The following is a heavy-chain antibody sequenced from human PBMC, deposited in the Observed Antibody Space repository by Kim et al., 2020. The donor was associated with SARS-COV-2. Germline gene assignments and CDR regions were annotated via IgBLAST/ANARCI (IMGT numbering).Heavy chain of an antibody. V-gene: IGHV3-48*02. CDR1: GFTFSSHN. Sequence: GGSLRLSCAASGFTFSSHNMTWVRQAPGKGLEWVSYISSSSNTIYYADSVKGRFTISRDDAKNSLYLQMNSLRDDDTAVYYCARGGGIGARPGVLGPWGQGTMVTVSS. D-gene: IGHD6-6*01. CDR2: ISSSSNTI. CDR3: ARGGGIGARPGVLGP. J-gene: IGHJ5*02.